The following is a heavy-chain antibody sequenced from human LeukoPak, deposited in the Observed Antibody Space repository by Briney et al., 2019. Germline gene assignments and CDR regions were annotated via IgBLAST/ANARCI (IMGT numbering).Heavy chain of an antibody. V-gene: IGHV1-2*02. CDR1: GYTFTGYY. J-gene: IGHJ4*02. CDR2: INPNSGDT. Sequence: ASVKVSCKASGYTFTGYYMNWVRQAPGQGLEWMGWINPNSGDTNYAQTFQGRVTMTRDTSISTAYMELSTLRSDDTAIYYCARDPYSSSGGGYWGQGTLVTVSS. D-gene: IGHD6-6*01. CDR3: ARDPYSSSGGGY.